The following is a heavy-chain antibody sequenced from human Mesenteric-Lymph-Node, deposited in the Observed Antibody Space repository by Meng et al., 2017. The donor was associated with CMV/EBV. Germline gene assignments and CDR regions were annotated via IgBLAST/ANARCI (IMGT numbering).Heavy chain of an antibody. Sequence: SETLSLTCTVSGGSISSGGYYWSWIRQHPGKGLEWIGYIYYSGSTYYNPSLKSRVTISVDTSKNQFSLKLSSVTAADTAVYYCARNPSYDFWRVSWGQGTLVTVSS. CDR3: ARNPSYDFWRVS. CDR2: IYYSGST. J-gene: IGHJ4*02. CDR1: GGSISSGGYY. V-gene: IGHV4-31*03. D-gene: IGHD3-3*01.